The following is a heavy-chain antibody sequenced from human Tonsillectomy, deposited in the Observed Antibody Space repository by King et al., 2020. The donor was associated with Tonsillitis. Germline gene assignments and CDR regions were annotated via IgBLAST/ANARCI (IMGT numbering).Heavy chain of an antibody. CDR1: GFTFSSYD. CDR3: ARDRDDYIFDC. Sequence: VQLVESGGGVVQPGRSLRLSCAASGFTFSSYDMHWVRQAPGKGLEWVAVISYDGSNKYYADSVQGRFTISRDNSKNTLYLQMHSLRAEDTAVYYCARDRDDYIFDCWGQGTLVTVSS. CDR2: ISYDGSNK. V-gene: IGHV3-33*05. D-gene: IGHD4/OR15-4a*01. J-gene: IGHJ4*02.